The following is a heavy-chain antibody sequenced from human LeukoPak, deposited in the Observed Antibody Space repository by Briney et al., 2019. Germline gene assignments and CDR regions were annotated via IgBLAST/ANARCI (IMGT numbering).Heavy chain of an antibody. Sequence: ASVKVSCKASGYTFTGYYMHWVRQAPGQGLEWMGWINPNSGGTNYAQKFQGWVTMTRDTSISTAYMELSRLRSDDTAVYYCARGSPVLKRSPDAFDIWGQGTMVTVSS. J-gene: IGHJ3*02. CDR2: INPNSGGT. D-gene: IGHD2-8*02. CDR3: ARGSPVLKRSPDAFDI. V-gene: IGHV1-2*04. CDR1: GYTFTGYY.